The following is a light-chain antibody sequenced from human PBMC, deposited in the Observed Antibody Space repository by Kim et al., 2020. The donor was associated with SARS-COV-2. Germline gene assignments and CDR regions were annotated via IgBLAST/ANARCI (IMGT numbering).Light chain of an antibody. CDR2: DAS. V-gene: IGKV3-11*01. J-gene: IGKJ1*01. CDR3: QQSSNWPRT. CDR1: QSVSSY. Sequence: EIVLTQSPATLSLSPGERATLSCRASQSVSSYLAWFQQKPGQPPRLLIYDASNRATGIPARFSGSGSGTDFTLTISSLEPEDFAVYYCQQSSNWPRTFGQGTKVDIK.